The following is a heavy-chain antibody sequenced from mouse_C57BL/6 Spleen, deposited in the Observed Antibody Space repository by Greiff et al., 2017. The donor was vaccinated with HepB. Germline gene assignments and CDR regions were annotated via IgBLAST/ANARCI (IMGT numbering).Heavy chain of an antibody. Sequence: VQLQQSGPELVKPGASVKISCKASGYAFSSSWMNWVKQRPGKGLEWIGRIYPGDGDTNYNGKFKGKATLTADKSSSTAYMQLSSLTSEDSAVYFWASYYRGYYFDYWGQGTTLTVSS. CDR2: IYPGDGDT. D-gene: IGHD2-12*01. J-gene: IGHJ2*01. V-gene: IGHV1-82*01. CDR3: ASYYRGYYFDY. CDR1: GYAFSSSW.